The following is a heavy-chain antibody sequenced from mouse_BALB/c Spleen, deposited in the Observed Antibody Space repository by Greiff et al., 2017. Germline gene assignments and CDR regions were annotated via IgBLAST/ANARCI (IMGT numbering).Heavy chain of an antibody. Sequence: EVNLVESGGGLVQPGGSLKLSCAASGFDFSRYWMSWVRQAPGKGLEWIGEINPDSSTINYTPSLKDKFIISRDNAKNTLYLQMSKVRSEDTALYYCARRHRYDAMDYWGQGTSVTVSS. V-gene: IGHV4-1*02. J-gene: IGHJ4*01. CDR1: GFDFSRYW. D-gene: IGHD2-14*01. CDR3: ARRHRYDAMDY. CDR2: INPDSSTI.